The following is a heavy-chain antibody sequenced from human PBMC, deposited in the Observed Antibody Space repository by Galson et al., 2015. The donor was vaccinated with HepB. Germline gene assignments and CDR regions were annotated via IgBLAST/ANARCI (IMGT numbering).Heavy chain of an antibody. CDR1: GGTFSSYA. CDR2: IIPVFGTA. Sequence: SVKVSCKASGGTFSSYAISWVRQAPGQGLEWMGGIIPVFGTANFAQRFHSRVTITADESTSTAYMELSSLRSEDTAVYYCARVHDPRYYYAMDVWGQGTTVTVSS. CDR3: ARVHDPRYYYAMDV. J-gene: IGHJ6*02. V-gene: IGHV1-69*13.